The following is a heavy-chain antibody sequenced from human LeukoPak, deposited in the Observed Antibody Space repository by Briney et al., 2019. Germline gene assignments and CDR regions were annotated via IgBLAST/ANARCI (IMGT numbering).Heavy chain of an antibody. J-gene: IGHJ4*02. D-gene: IGHD3-10*01. CDR2: INHSGST. CDR1: GGSFSGYY. Sequence: SETLSLTCAVYGGSFSGYYWSWIRQPPGKGLEWIGEINHSGSTNYNPSLKSRVTISVDTSKNRFSLKLSSVTAADTAVYYCCGRGVINDYWGQGTLVTVSS. CDR3: CGRGVINDY. V-gene: IGHV4-34*01.